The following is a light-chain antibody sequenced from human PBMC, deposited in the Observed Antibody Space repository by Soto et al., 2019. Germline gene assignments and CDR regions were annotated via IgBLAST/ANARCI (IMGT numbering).Light chain of an antibody. CDR3: QQRSNWPWT. CDR1: QSVSSN. CDR2: GAS. V-gene: IGKV3-15*01. Sequence: EIVMSQSPATLSVFPGERATLSCRASQSVSSNLAWYQQKPGQAPRLLTYGASTRATDIPARFSGSGSGTEFTLTISSLQSEDFAVYYCQQRSNWPWTFGQGSKVDI. J-gene: IGKJ1*01.